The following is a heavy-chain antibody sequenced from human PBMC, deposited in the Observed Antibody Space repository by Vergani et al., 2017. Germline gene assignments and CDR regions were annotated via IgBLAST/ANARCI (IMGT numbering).Heavy chain of an antibody. CDR3: ARALNYDILTGYGY. Sequence: QVQLQESGPGLVKPSETLSLTCTVSGGSISSYYWSWIRQPPGKGLEWVSYISSSGSTIYYADSVKGRFTIPRDNAKNSLYLQMNSLRAEDTAVYYCARALNYDILTGYGYWGQGTLVTVSS. D-gene: IGHD3-9*01. CDR1: GGSISSYY. J-gene: IGHJ4*02. CDR2: ISSSGSTI. V-gene: IGHV3-11*01.